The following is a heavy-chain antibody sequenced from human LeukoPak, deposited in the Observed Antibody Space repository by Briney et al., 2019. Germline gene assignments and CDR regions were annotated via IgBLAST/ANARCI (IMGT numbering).Heavy chain of an antibody. CDR2: IIPIFGTA. Sequence: ASVKVSCKASGGAFSSYAISWVRQAPGQGLEWMGGIIPIFGTANYAQKFQGRVTMTRNTSISTAYMELSSLRSEDTAVYYCARGHYYDSSGYYSDAFDIWGQGTMVTVSS. J-gene: IGHJ3*02. V-gene: IGHV1-69*05. CDR1: GGAFSSYA. D-gene: IGHD3-22*01. CDR3: ARGHYYDSSGYYSDAFDI.